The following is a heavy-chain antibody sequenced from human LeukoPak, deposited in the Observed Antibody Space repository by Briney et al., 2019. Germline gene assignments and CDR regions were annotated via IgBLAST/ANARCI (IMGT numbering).Heavy chain of an antibody. V-gene: IGHV3-15*01. J-gene: IGHJ3*02. CDR1: GFTFSNAW. Sequence: GGSLRLSCAASGFTFSNAWMSWVRQAPGKGLEWVGRIKSRTDGGTTDYAAPVKGRFTISRDDSKNTLYLQMNSLKTEDTAVYYCTTADPNDAFDIWGQGTMVTVSS. CDR2: IKSRTDGGTT. CDR3: TTADPNDAFDI.